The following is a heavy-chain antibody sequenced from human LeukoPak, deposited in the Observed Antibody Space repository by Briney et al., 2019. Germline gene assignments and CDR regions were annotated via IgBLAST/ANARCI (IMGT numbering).Heavy chain of an antibody. CDR2: IGGGGGST. CDR1: GFTFSSYG. D-gene: IGHD5-12*01. J-gene: IGHJ6*02. Sequence: PGGSLRLSCAASGFTFSSYGMSWVRQAPGKGLEWVSTIGGGGGSTYHADSVKGRFTISRDDSKNTLYLQMNSLRAEDTAVYYCAKKISGYDYNYYYGMDVWGQGTTVTVS. V-gene: IGHV3-23*01. CDR3: AKKISGYDYNYYYGMDV.